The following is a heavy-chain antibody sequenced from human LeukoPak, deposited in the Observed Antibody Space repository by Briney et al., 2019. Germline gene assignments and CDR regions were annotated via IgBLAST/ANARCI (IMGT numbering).Heavy chain of an antibody. J-gene: IGHJ4*02. V-gene: IGHV4-39*07. CDR2: IYYSGST. Sequence: SETLSLTCTVSGGSISSSSYYWGWIRQPPGKGLEWIGSIYYSGSTYYNPSLKSRVTISVDTSNNQFSLRLRSVTAADMAVYYCARGSPVADYWGQGTLVTVSS. D-gene: IGHD6-19*01. CDR1: GGSISSSSYY. CDR3: ARGSPVADY.